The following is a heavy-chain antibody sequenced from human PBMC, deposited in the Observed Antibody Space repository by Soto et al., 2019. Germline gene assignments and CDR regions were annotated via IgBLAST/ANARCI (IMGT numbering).Heavy chain of an antibody. CDR2: IYYSGST. Sequence: KPSETLSLTCTVSGGSISSYYWSGIRQPPGKGLEWIGYIYYSGSTNYNPSLKSRVTISVDTSKNQFSLKLSSVTAADTAVYYCARDMGGASYYYGMEVWGQGTTVTVSS. V-gene: IGHV4-59*01. D-gene: IGHD3-10*01. J-gene: IGHJ6*02. CDR1: GGSISSYY. CDR3: ARDMGGASYYYGMEV.